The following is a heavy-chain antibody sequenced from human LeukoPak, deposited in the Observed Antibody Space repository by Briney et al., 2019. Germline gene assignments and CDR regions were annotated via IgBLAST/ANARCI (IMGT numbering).Heavy chain of an antibody. J-gene: IGHJ4*02. CDR2: ISAYNGNT. CDR3: ARVGAYCSGGSCYLDY. Sequence: ASVKVSCKASGYTFTSYGISWVRQAPGQGLEWMGWISAYNGNTNNAQKLQGRVTMTTDTSTSTAYMELRSLRSDDTAVYYCARVGAYCSGGSCYLDYWGQGTQVTVSS. D-gene: IGHD2-15*01. V-gene: IGHV1-18*01. CDR1: GYTFTSYG.